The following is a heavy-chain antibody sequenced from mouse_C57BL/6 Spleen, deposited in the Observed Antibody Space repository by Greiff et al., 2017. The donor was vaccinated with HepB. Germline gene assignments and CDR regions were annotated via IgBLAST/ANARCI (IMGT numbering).Heavy chain of an antibody. CDR3: ASYYYGSSFYAMDY. V-gene: IGHV3-6*01. J-gene: IGHJ4*01. Sequence: EVKLMESGPGLVKPSQSLSLTCSVTGYSITSGYYWNWIRQFPGNKREWMGYISYDGSNNYNPSLKNRIPITRDTSKNQFFLKLNSVTTEDTATYYCASYYYGSSFYAMDYWGQGTSVTVSS. CDR2: ISYDGSN. CDR1: GYSITSGYY. D-gene: IGHD1-1*01.